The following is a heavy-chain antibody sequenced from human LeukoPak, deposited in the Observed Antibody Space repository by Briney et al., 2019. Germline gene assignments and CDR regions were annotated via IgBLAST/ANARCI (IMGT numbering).Heavy chain of an antibody. J-gene: IGHJ5*02. Sequence: PSETLSLTCTVSCGSISSYYWSWIRQPPGKGLEWIGYIYYSGSTNYNPSLKSRVTISVDTSKNQFSLKLSSVTAADTAVYYCARAKGVVPAASAGRFDPWGQGTLVTVSS. CDR2: IYYSGST. V-gene: IGHV4-59*01. D-gene: IGHD2-2*01. CDR3: ARAKGVVPAASAGRFDP. CDR1: CGSISSYY.